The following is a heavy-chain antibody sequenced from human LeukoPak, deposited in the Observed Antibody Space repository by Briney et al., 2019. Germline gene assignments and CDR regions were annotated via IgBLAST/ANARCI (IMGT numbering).Heavy chain of an antibody. CDR3: AKGMLEYSMLEIDY. CDR1: GFTFDDYA. V-gene: IGHV3-43*02. CDR2: ISGDGGST. J-gene: IGHJ4*02. D-gene: IGHD6-6*01. Sequence: GGFLRLSCAASGFTFDDYAMHWWRQAPGKGREGVSGISGDGGSTYYADSVKGRFTISRDNSKNSLYLQVNSLRTEDTALYYCAKGMLEYSMLEIDYWGQGTLVTVSS.